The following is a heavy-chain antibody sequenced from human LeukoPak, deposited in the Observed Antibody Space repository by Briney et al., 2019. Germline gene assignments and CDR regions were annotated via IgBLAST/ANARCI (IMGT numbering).Heavy chain of an antibody. CDR3: ARVRYSGSGSYYNGDYYYGMDV. D-gene: IGHD3-10*01. CDR2: IYPSGSS. V-gene: IGHV4-4*07. CDR1: GGSISNYY. Sequence: SETLSLTCSVSGGSISNYYRTWIRQPAGKGLEWIGRIYPSGSSTYNPSLKSRVTMSVATSKIQFSLKLSSVTAADTAMYYCARVRYSGSGSYYNGDYYYGMDVWGQGTTVTVSS. J-gene: IGHJ6*02.